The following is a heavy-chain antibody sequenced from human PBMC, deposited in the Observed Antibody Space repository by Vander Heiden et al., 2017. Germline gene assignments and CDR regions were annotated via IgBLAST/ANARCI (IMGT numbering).Heavy chain of an antibody. Sequence: EVQLLESGGGLVQPGGSLRLSCAASGFTFSSYAMRWVRQAPGKGLEWVSAISGSGGSTYYADSVKGRFTISRDNSKNTLYLQMNSLRAEDTAVYYCAKDTYYDFWSGYSVGMDVWGQGTTVTVSS. CDR2: ISGSGGST. CDR3: AKDTYYDFWSGYSVGMDV. CDR1: GFTFSSYA. V-gene: IGHV3-23*01. D-gene: IGHD3-3*01. J-gene: IGHJ6*02.